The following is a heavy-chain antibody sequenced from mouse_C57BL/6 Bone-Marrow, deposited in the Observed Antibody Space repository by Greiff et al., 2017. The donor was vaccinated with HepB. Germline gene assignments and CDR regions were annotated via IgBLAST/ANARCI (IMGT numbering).Heavy chain of an antibody. CDR1: GYAFSSYW. J-gene: IGHJ3*01. CDR3: ARSGGNDEGAY. CDR2: IYPGDGDT. D-gene: IGHD2-2*01. Sequence: VQGVESGAELVKPGASVKISCKASGYAFSSYWMNWVKQRPGQGLEWIGQIYPGDGDTNYNGKFKGKATLTADKSSSTAYMQLSSRTSEEAAVYCCARSGGNDEGAYWGQGTLVTVSA. V-gene: IGHV1-80*01.